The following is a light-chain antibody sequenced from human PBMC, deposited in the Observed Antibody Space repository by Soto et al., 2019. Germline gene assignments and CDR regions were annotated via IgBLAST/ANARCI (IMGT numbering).Light chain of an antibody. V-gene: IGKV3-11*01. CDR3: QQRSNWIT. J-gene: IGKJ5*01. CDR1: QSVDTS. CDR2: DAS. Sequence: IVLPQSTATLSLSPGERATRSCRASQSVDTSLAWYQQKPGQAPRLLIYDASNRATGIPARFSGSGSGTDFTLTISSLEPEDFAVYYCQQRSNWITFGQGTRPEI.